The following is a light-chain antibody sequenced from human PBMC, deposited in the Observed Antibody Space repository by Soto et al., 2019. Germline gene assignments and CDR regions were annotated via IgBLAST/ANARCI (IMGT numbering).Light chain of an antibody. CDR2: GNN. Sequence: QSVLTQPPSVSGAPGQTVTISCTGSSSNIGAGYDVIWYQQFPGTAPKLLIYGNNNRPAGVPDRFSGSKSGTSASLAITGLQPEDEAHYFCQSYDTSLNADYVFGPGTKVTVL. CDR3: QSYDTSLNADYV. J-gene: IGLJ1*01. V-gene: IGLV1-40*01. CDR1: SSNIGAGYD.